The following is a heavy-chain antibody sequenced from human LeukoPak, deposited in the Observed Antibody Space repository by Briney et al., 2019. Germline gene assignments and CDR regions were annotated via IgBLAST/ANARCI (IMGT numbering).Heavy chain of an antibody. Sequence: SETLSLTCAVYDGSFSGYYWSWIRQPPGKGLEWIGEINHSGSTNYNPSLKSRVTISVDTSKNQFSLKLSSVTAADTAVYYCARGFPNPYGSGSYYNVRSAFDIWGQGTMVTVSS. CDR3: ARGFPNPYGSGSYYNVRSAFDI. V-gene: IGHV4-34*01. D-gene: IGHD3-10*01. CDR2: INHSGST. CDR1: DGSFSGYY. J-gene: IGHJ3*02.